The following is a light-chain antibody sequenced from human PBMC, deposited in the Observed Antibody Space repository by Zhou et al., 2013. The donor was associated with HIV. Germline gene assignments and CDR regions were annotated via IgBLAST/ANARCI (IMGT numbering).Light chain of an antibody. Sequence: DIQMTQSPSTLSASVGDRVTITCRASQSISNWLAWYQQKPGKAPQLLIYKASILESGVPSRFSGSGSGTEFTLTISSLQSEDFAVYYCQEYDSWPPGITFGQGTRLEI. CDR2: KAS. CDR1: QSISNW. J-gene: IGKJ5*01. CDR3: QEYDSWPPGIT. V-gene: IGKV1-5*03.